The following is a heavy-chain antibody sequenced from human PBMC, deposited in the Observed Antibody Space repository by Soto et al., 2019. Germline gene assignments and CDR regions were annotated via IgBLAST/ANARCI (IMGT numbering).Heavy chain of an antibody. J-gene: IGHJ4*02. Sequence: VSLRLSCAASGFSFVNYAMNWVRRAPGKGLEWVSGLSGSGTSTYYADSVKGRFTISRDNSRDTLFLQMNSLTADDTAVYYCAKATTNGGWFNPFDSWGQGALVTVSS. D-gene: IGHD6-19*01. CDR2: LSGSGTST. V-gene: IGHV3-23*01. CDR1: GFSFVNYA. CDR3: AKATTNGGWFNPFDS.